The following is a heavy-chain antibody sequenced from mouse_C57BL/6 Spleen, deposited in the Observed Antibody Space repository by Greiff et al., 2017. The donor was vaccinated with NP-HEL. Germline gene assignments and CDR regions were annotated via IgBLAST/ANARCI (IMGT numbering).Heavy chain of an antibody. CDR3: ANYGSSSAWFAY. CDR2: IYPGDGDT. D-gene: IGHD1-1*01. CDR1: GYAFSSSW. Sequence: QVQLKQSGPELVKPGASVKISCKASGYAFSSSWMNWVKQRPGKGLEWIGRIYPGDGDTNYNGKFKGKATLTADKSSSTAYMQLSSLTSEDSAVYFCANYGSSSAWFAYWGQGTLVTVSA. V-gene: IGHV1-82*01. J-gene: IGHJ3*01.